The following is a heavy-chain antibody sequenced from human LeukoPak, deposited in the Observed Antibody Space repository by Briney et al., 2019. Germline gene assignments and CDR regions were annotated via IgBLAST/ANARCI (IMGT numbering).Heavy chain of an antibody. V-gene: IGHV4-30-4*01. J-gene: IGHJ6*02. CDR1: GGSTSSGNYY. CDR2: IYYSGNT. D-gene: IGHD3-10*01. CDR3: ARHPYYFGSGSYFYYGVDV. Sequence: SQTLSLTCTVSGGSTSSGNYYWSWIRQPPGKGLEWIGYIYYSGNTYYNPSLKSRVTISVDTSKNQFSLKLSSVTAADTAVYYCARHPYYFGSGSYFYYGVDVWGQGTTVTVSS.